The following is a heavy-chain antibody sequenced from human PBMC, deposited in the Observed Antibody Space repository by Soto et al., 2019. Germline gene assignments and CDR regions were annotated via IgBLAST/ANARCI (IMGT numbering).Heavy chain of an antibody. D-gene: IGHD4-4*01. J-gene: IGHJ3*01. V-gene: IGHV3-30*18. CDR1: GFTFKYLG. CDR2: ISKNGDDQ. Sequence: QVQLVQSGGGVVQPGGSLRLSCATPGFTFKYLGMHWVRQAPGKALEWVALISKNGDDQYYGDSVKGRFIISRENSKNTLYLPLNSLRPDDTAVYYWVKDGYSAPFEVWGQGTRVMVSS. CDR3: VKDGYSAPFEV.